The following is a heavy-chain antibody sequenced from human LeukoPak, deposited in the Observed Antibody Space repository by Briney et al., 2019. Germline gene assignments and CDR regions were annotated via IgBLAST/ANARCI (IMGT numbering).Heavy chain of an antibody. D-gene: IGHD4-4*01. CDR3: ARRNYSNRNGFDY. J-gene: IGHJ4*02. CDR2: IYYSGST. Sequence: SETLSLTCTVSGGSISSSSYYWGWIRQPPGKGLEWIGSIYYSGSTYYNPSLKSRVTISVDTSKNQFSLKLSSVTAADTAVYYCARRNYSNRNGFDYWGQGTLVTVSS. V-gene: IGHV4-39*01. CDR1: GGSISSSSYY.